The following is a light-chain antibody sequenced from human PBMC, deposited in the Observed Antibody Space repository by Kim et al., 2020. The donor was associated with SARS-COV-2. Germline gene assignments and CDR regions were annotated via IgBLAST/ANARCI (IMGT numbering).Light chain of an antibody. J-gene: IGKJ4*01. Sequence: DIQMTQSPSTLSASVGDRVTITCRASQSISSWLAWNQQKPGKAPKLLIYKASSLESGVPSRFSGSGSGTEFTLTISSLQPDDFATYYCQQYNSYLLTFGGGTKLEI. CDR2: KAS. CDR3: QQYNSYLLT. V-gene: IGKV1-5*03. CDR1: QSISSW.